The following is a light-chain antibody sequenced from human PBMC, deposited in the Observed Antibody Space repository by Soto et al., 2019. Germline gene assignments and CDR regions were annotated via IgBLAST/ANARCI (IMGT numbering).Light chain of an antibody. Sequence: QSVLTQPASVSGSPGQSITISCTGTSSDVGGYNYVSWYQQHPGKAPKLMIYDVSNRPSGVSNRFSGSKSGNTASLTISGLQAEDEADYYCSSYTSSSTVAVVFGGGTQLTVL. J-gene: IGLJ2*01. CDR2: DVS. CDR1: SSDVGGYNY. CDR3: SSYTSSSTVAVV. V-gene: IGLV2-14*01.